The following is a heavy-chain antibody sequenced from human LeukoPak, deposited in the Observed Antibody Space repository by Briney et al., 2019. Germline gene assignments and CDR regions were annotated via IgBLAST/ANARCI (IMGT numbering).Heavy chain of an antibody. Sequence: ASVKVSCKASGYTFSVYYMHWVRQAPGQGLEWMGWIDPNSGGTNYAHKFQGRVTMTRDPSNSTVYMELTSLTSDDTGVYYCARGGGRYNVDYWGQGTVVTVSS. CDR3: ARGGGRYNVDY. V-gene: IGHV1-2*07. D-gene: IGHD1-26*01. CDR2: IDPNSGGT. CDR1: GYTFSVYY. J-gene: IGHJ4*02.